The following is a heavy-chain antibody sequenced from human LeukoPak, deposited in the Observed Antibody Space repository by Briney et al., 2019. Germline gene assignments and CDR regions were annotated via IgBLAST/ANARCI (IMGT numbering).Heavy chain of an antibody. Sequence: PGGSLRLSCAASGFTFSSHWMSWVRQAPGKALEEGANIKQDESEKYHVDAVKSRFTIPRDNAKNLLYLQMNSLRAEDTAVYYCARVMDDFSETYYFYYYMDVWGKGTTVTVSS. V-gene: IGHV3-7*01. D-gene: IGHD3-3*01. CDR1: GFTFSSHW. CDR2: IKQDESEK. CDR3: ARVMDDFSETYYFYYYMDV. J-gene: IGHJ6*03.